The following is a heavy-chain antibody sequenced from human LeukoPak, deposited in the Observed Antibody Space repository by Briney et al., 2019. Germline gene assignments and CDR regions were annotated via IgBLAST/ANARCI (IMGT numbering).Heavy chain of an antibody. J-gene: IGHJ6*02. CDR1: GFTFSSYG. Sequence: GGSLRLSCAASGFTFSSYGMHWVRQAPGKGLEWVAVISYDGSNKYYADSVKGRFTISRDNAKNSLYLQMNSLRAEDTAVYYCAREDSSSWYGRALGDYYYGMDVWGQGTTVTVSS. CDR2: ISYDGSNK. D-gene: IGHD6-13*01. CDR3: AREDSSSWYGRALGDYYYGMDV. V-gene: IGHV3-30*03.